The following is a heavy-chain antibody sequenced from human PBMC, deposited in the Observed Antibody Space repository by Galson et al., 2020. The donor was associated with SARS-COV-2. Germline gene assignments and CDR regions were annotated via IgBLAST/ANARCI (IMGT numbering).Heavy chain of an antibody. Sequence: GESLKISCTASGFTVNTNYMGLVRQAPGKGLEWVAVLYSGGSSYYADPVKGRFVISRDDADNTMFLQMNTLGAEDTAIYYCARGRYDSSHYYYGVAEYFQHWGQGTQVTVSS. CDR1: GFTVNTNY. CDR2: LYSGGSS. CDR3: ARGRYDSSHYYYGVAEYFQH. J-gene: IGHJ1*01. D-gene: IGHD3-22*01. V-gene: IGHV3-53*01.